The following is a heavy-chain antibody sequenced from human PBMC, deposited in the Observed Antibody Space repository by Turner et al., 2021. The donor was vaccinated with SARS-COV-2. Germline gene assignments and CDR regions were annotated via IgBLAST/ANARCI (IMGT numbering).Heavy chain of an antibody. J-gene: IGHJ4*02. CDR3: AKESNFDY. CDR2: ISYDGSNK. Sequence: QVQLVESGGGGVQPGRSLRLSCAASGFTFSSYGMHWVRQAPGKGLEWVALISYDGSNKYYADSVKGRFTISRDNSKNTLYLQMNSLRAEDTAVYYCAKESNFDYWGQGTLVTVSS. V-gene: IGHV3-30*18. CDR1: GFTFSSYG.